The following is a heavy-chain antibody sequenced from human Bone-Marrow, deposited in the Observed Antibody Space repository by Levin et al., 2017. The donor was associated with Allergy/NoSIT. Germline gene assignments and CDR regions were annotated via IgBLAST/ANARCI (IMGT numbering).Heavy chain of an antibody. CDR1: GFTFSNYA. CDR2: ISSGGNT. J-gene: IGHJ6*02. CDR3: ANLGYGDFEPPYAMDV. D-gene: IGHD4-17*01. V-gene: IGHV3-23*01. Sequence: RPGGSLRLSCAASGFTFSNYAMSWVRQAPGKGLEWVSYISSGGNTYYADSVKGRFTISRDNPKNTVYLQMNSLRAGDTAVYYCANLGYGDFEPPYAMDVWGQGATVTVSS.